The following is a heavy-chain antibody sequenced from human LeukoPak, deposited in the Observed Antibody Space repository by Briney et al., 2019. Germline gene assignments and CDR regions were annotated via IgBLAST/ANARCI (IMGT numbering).Heavy chain of an antibody. V-gene: IGHV6-1*01. D-gene: IGHD6-6*01. CDR2: TYYRSKWYN. J-gene: IGHJ2*01. CDR1: GDSVSSNSAA. CDR3: AAQYSSSSGWYFDL. Sequence: SQTLPLTFAISGDSVSSNSAAWNWIRQSPSRGLEWLGRTYYRSKWYNDYAVSVKSRITINPDTSRNQFSLQLNSVTPEDTAVYYCAAQYSSSSGWYFDLWGRGTLVTVSS.